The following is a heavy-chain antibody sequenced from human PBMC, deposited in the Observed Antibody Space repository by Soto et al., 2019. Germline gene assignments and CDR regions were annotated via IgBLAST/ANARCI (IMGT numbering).Heavy chain of an antibody. Sequence: PGGSLRLSCAASGFTFSSYWMSWVRQAPGKGPEWVANIKQDGSEKYYVDSVKGRFTISRDNAKNSLYLQMNSLRAEDTAVYYCARDYDFWSGSPYYYYMDVWGKGTTVTVSS. CDR2: IKQDGSEK. V-gene: IGHV3-7*01. J-gene: IGHJ6*03. CDR3: ARDYDFWSGSPYYYYMDV. CDR1: GFTFSSYW. D-gene: IGHD3-3*01.